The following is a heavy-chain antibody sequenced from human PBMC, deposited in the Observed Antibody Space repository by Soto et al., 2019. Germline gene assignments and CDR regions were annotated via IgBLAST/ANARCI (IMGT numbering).Heavy chain of an antibody. CDR1: GFTFTNYA. J-gene: IGHJ4*02. Sequence: GGSLRLSCAASGFTFTNYAMSWVRQAPGKGLEWVSAISGSGGSTYYADSVKGRFTISRDNSKNTLYLQMNSLRAEDTAVYYCAKDHGVAVAGIDYWGQGTLVTVSS. CDR3: AKDHGVAVAGIDY. V-gene: IGHV3-23*01. CDR2: ISGSGGST. D-gene: IGHD6-19*01.